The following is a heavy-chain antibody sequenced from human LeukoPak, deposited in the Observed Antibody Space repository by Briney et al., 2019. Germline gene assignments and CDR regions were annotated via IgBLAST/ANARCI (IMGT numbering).Heavy chain of an antibody. CDR3: ARDFQDIVVVPAAGKYYYYYMDV. J-gene: IGHJ6*03. V-gene: IGHV3-11*01. D-gene: IGHD2-2*01. CDR1: GFTFSDYY. Sequence: KTGGSLRLSCAASGFTFSDYYMSWIRQAPGKGLEWVSYISSSGSTIYYADSVKGRFTISRDNAKNSLYLQMNSLTAEDTAVYYCARDFQDIVVVPAAGKYYYYYMDVWGKGTTVTISS. CDR2: ISSSGSTI.